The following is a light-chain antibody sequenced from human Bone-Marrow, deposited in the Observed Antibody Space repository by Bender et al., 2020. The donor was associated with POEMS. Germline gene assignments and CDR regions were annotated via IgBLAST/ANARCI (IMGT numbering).Light chain of an antibody. V-gene: IGLV2-11*01. CDR2: AVS. J-gene: IGLJ3*02. CDR3: QSYDSSLSGWV. Sequence: QSVLTQPPSVSGAPGQRVTISCTGTSSDVGGFQYVSWYQQHPGKAPKVMIDAVSRRPSGVPDRFSGSKSGTSASLAIAGLQPEDEADYYCQSYDSSLSGWVFGGGTKLTLL. CDR1: SSDVGGFQY.